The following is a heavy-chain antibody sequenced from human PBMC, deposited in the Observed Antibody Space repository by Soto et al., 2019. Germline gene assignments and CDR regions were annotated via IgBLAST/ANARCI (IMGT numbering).Heavy chain of an antibody. CDR2: ISGSGGST. J-gene: IGHJ4*02. V-gene: IGHV3-23*01. CDR3: AKDPGPYCGGDCYVYFDY. D-gene: IGHD2-21*02. Sequence: HPGGSLRLSCAASGFTFSSYAMSWVRQAPGKGLEWVSAISGSGGSTYYADSVKGRFTISRDNSKNTLYLQMNSLRAEDTAVYYCAKDPGPYCGGDCYVYFDYWGQGTLVTVSS. CDR1: GFTFSSYA.